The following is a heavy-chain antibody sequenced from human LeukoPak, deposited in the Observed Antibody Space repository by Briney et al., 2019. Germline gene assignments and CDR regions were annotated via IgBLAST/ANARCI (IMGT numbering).Heavy chain of an antibody. J-gene: IGHJ4*02. D-gene: IGHD3-3*01. CDR1: GFIFSSYA. V-gene: IGHV3-23*01. CDR2: ISGSGGST. CDR3: AKPESGYYSYFDY. Sequence: GGSLRLSCAASGFIFSSYAMSWVRQAPGKGLEWVSAISGSGGSTYYADSVKGRFTISRDNSKNTLYLQMNSLRAEDTAVYYCAKPESGYYSYFDYWGQGTLVTVSS.